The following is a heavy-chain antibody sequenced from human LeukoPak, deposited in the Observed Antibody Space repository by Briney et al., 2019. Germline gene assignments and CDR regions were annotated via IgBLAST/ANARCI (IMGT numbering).Heavy chain of an antibody. CDR2: ISSSGSTI. J-gene: IGHJ6*02. D-gene: IGHD3-16*01. CDR3: ARDDSRFDYYGMDV. CDR1: GFTFSDYY. V-gene: IGHV3-11*01. Sequence: PGGSLRLSCAASGFTFSDYYMSWIRQAPGKGLEWVSYISSSGSTIYYADSVKGRFTISRDNAKNSLYLQMNSLRAEDTAVYYCARDDSRFDYYGMDVWGQGTTVTVSS.